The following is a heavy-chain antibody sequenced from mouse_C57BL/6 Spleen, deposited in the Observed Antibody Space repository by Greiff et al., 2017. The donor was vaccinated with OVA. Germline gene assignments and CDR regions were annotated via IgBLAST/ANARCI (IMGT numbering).Heavy chain of an antibody. CDR3: AISYCSSY. Sequence: QVQLQQSGPELVKPGASVKISCKASGYAFSSSWMNWVKQRPGKGLEWIGRIYPGDGDTNYNGKFKGKATLTADKSYSTAYMQISSLTSEDSAVYFCAISYCSSYWGQGTTLTVSS. CDR2: IYPGDGDT. J-gene: IGHJ2*01. CDR1: GYAFSSSW. V-gene: IGHV1-82*01. D-gene: IGHD1-1*01.